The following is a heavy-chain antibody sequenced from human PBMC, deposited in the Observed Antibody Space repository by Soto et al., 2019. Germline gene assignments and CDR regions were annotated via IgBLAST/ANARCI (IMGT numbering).Heavy chain of an antibody. CDR2: IHHSGST. CDR1: GASIISMNW. V-gene: IGHV4-4*02. CDR3: ARYDYGSGDDYNIDY. D-gene: IGHD3-10*01. Sequence: QVQLQESGPGLLKPSGTLSLTCAFSGASIISMNWWSWVRQPPGKGLEWIGEIHHSGSTNYNPSLMSRVTISVDKSKNQFSLKLTSVTAADTAVYYCARYDYGSGDDYNIDYWGQGTLVTVSS. J-gene: IGHJ4*02.